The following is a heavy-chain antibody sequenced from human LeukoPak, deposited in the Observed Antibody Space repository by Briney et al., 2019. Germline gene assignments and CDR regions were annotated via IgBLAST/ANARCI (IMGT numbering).Heavy chain of an antibody. CDR3: AKGPYYDFWSGYYMAPFDY. CDR1: GFTFSSYA. Sequence: GGSLRLSCAASGFTFSSYAMSWVRQAPGKGLEWVSAISGSGGSTYYADSVKGRFTISRDNSKNTLYLQMNSLRAEDTAVYYCAKGPYYDFWSGYYMAPFDYWGQGTMVTVSS. J-gene: IGHJ4*02. CDR2: ISGSGGST. V-gene: IGHV3-23*01. D-gene: IGHD3-3*01.